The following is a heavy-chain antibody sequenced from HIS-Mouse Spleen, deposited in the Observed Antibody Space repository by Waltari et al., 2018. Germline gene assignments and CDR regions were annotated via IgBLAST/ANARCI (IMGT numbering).Heavy chain of an antibody. CDR3: AREGDL. CDR1: GFTLRSYA. Sequence: QVQLVESGGGVVQPGRSLRLPCAASGFTLRSYAMHWVRQAPGKGLEWVAVISYDGSNKYYADSVKGRFTISRDNSKNTLYLQMNSLRAEDTAVYYCAREGDLWGQGTLVTVSS. V-gene: IGHV3-30-3*01. CDR2: ISYDGSNK. J-gene: IGHJ4*02. D-gene: IGHD3-10*01.